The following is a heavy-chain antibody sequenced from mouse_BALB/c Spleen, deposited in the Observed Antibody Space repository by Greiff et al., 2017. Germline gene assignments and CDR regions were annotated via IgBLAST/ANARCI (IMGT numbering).Heavy chain of an antibody. Sequence: EVQLQESGPGLVKPSQSLSLTCTVTGYSITSDYAWNWIRQFPGNKLEWMGYISYSGSTSYNPSLKSRISITRDTSKNQFFLQLNSVTTEDTATYYCARGAYSYYFDYWGQGTTLTVSS. V-gene: IGHV3-2*02. D-gene: IGHD6-5*01. CDR3: ARGAYSYYFDY. J-gene: IGHJ2*01. CDR2: ISYSGST. CDR1: GYSITSDYA.